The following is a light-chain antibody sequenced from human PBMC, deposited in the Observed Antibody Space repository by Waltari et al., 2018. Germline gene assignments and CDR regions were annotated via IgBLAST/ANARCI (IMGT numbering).Light chain of an antibody. J-gene: IGLJ2*01. CDR3: CSYAGGTPFL. Sequence: QSALTQPASVSGSLGQSITISCTGSGSEIDIYNLVSWYQQYPGKAPKLIIYEGDERPSGVSDRFSGSKSGNTAALTISGLQADDEAEYHCCSYAGGTPFLFGGGTKVTVL. V-gene: IGLV2-23*03. CDR1: GSEIDIYNL. CDR2: EGD.